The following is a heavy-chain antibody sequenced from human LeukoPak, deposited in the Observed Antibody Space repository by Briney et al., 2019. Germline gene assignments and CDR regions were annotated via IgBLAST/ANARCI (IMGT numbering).Heavy chain of an antibody. D-gene: IGHD6-19*01. CDR2: INHSGST. J-gene: IGHJ4*02. Sequence: SETLSLTCTVSGGSISTNHYYWSWIRQPPGKGLEWIGEINHSGSTNYNPSLKSRVTISVDTSKNQFSLKLSSVTAADTAVYYCATIRESYSSGWYAGSGDYWGQGTLVTVSS. CDR1: GGSISTNHYY. V-gene: IGHV4-39*07. CDR3: ATIRESYSSGWYAGSGDY.